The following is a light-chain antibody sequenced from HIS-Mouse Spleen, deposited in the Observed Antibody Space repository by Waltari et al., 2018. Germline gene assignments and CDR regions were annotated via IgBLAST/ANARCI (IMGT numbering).Light chain of an antibody. V-gene: IGKV2-28*01. CDR1: QSLLHSNGYNY. CDR2: LGS. Sequence: DLVMTQYPLSLPVTPGEPASISCRSSQSLLHSNGYNYLDWYLQKPGQSPQLLIYLGSNRASGVPDRFSGSGSGTDFTLKISRVEAEDVGVYYCMQALQTPRTFGQGTKVEIK. J-gene: IGKJ1*01. CDR3: MQALQTPRT.